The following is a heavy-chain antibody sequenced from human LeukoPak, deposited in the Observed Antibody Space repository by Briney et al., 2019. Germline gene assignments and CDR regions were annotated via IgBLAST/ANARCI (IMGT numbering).Heavy chain of an antibody. CDR3: ARDGDYAGFDY. Sequence: ASVKVSCKAPGYTFTVYGISWVRQAPGQGLEWMGWISAYNGNTNYAQKLQGRVTMTTDTSTSTDYMELRSLRSDDTAVYYCARDGDYAGFDYWGQGTLVTVSS. D-gene: IGHD4-17*01. CDR1: GYTFTVYG. V-gene: IGHV1-18*01. J-gene: IGHJ4*02. CDR2: ISAYNGNT.